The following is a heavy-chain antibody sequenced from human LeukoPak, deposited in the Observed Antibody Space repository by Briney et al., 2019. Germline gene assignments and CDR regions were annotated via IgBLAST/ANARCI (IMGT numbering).Heavy chain of an antibody. Sequence: PSQTLSLTCTVSGGSISSGDYYWSWIRQPPGKGLEWIGYIYYSGSTYYNPSLKSRVTISVDTSKNQFSLKLSSVTAAGTAVYYCAREPTVTTPGYFDLWGRGTLVTVSS. D-gene: IGHD4-17*01. J-gene: IGHJ2*01. V-gene: IGHV4-30-4*08. CDR3: AREPTVTTPGYFDL. CDR1: GGSISSGDYY. CDR2: IYYSGST.